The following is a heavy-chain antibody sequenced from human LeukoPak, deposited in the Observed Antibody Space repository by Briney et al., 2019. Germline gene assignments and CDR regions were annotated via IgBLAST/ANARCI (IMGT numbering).Heavy chain of an antibody. CDR2: IYYSGST. V-gene: IGHV4-30-4*01. Sequence: PSQTLSLTCTVSGGSISSGDYYWSWIRQPPGKGLEWIGYIYYSGSTYYNPSLKSRVTISVDTSKNQFSLKLSSVTAADTAVYYCGYGSGSQNPYYFDCWGQGTLVTVSS. CDR1: GGSISSGDYY. J-gene: IGHJ4*02. CDR3: GYGSGSQNPYYFDC. D-gene: IGHD3-10*01.